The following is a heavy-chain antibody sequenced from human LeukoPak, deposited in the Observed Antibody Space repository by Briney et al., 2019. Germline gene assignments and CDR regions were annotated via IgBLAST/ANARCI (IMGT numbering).Heavy chain of an antibody. D-gene: IGHD1-26*01. J-gene: IGHJ4*02. CDR2: ISYDGSNK. CDR1: GFTFSSYG. CDR3: ARGGGLIVGATFDY. V-gene: IGHV3-30*03. Sequence: PGGSLRLSCAASGFTFSSYGMHWVRQAPGKGLEWVAVISYDGSNKYYADSVKGRFTISRDNSKNTLYLQMNSLRAEDTAVYYCARGGGLIVGATFDYWGQGTLVTVSS.